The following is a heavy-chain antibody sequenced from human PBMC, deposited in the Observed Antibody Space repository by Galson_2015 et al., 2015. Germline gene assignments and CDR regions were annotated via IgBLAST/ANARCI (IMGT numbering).Heavy chain of an antibody. Sequence: TLSLTCTVSGGSFSSGNYFWSWIRQHPGKGLEWIGYIYYSGSTYYNPSLKSRVTISVDTSKNQFSLKLSSVTAADTAVYYCARGSVLLWFGCLDYWGQGTLVTVSS. D-gene: IGHD3-10*01. V-gene: IGHV4-31*03. J-gene: IGHJ4*02. CDR3: ARGSVLLWFGCLDY. CDR2: IYYSGST. CDR1: GGSFSSGNYF.